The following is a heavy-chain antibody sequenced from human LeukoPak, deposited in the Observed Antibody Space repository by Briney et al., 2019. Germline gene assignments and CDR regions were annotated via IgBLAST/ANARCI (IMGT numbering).Heavy chain of an antibody. D-gene: IGHD5-12*01. Sequence: SVKVSCKASGGTFSTYAISWLRQAPGQGLEWMGGIIPVLGTTDYAQRFQGRLTITADAATGTAHMDLSSLRSEDTAVFYCARGNGVATSPFAAVGGTFDLWGQGTLVTVSS. V-gene: IGHV1-69*13. J-gene: IGHJ4*02. CDR2: IIPVLGTT. CDR1: GGTFSTYA. CDR3: ARGNGVATSPFAAVGGTFDL.